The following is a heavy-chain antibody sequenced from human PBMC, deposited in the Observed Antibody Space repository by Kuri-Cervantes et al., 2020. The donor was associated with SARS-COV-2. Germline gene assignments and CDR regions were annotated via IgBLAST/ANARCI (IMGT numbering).Heavy chain of an antibody. V-gene: IGHV5-10-1*01. CDR3: SRHKGFGGLAGMDV. CDR1: GYSFTSYW. Sequence: KVSCKGSGYSFTSYWISWVRQMPGKGLEWMGRIDPSDTYTNYSPSFQGHVTISADKSISTAYLQWSSLKASDTAMYYCSRHKGFGGLAGMDVWGQGTTVTVSS. D-gene: IGHD3-3*01. CDR2: IDPSDTYT. J-gene: IGHJ6*02.